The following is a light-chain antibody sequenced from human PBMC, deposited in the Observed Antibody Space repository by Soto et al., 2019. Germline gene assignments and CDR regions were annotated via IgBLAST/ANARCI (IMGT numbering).Light chain of an antibody. Sequence: QSVLTQPPSASGSPGQSVTISCTGAISDVGGYDFVSWYQHHPGKAPKLMIYEVIKRPSGVPDRFSGSKSGNTASLTVSGLQAEEEDDYSCSSYAGDKNYVFGNVNK. CDR3: SSYAGDKNYV. J-gene: IGLJ1*01. CDR2: EVI. CDR1: ISDVGGYDF. V-gene: IGLV2-8*01.